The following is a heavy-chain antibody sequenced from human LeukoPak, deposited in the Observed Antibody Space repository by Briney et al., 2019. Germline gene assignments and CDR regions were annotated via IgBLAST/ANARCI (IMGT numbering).Heavy chain of an antibody. D-gene: IGHD3-3*02. CDR1: GFTVSSNY. Sequence: GGSLRLSCAASGFTVSSNYMSWVRQAPGKGLEWVSVIYSGGSTYYADSVKGRFTISRDNSKNTLYIQMNSLRAEDTAVYYCAREISRTGAFDIWGQGTMVTVSS. CDR3: AREISRTGAFDI. V-gene: IGHV3-53*05. J-gene: IGHJ3*02. CDR2: IYSGGST.